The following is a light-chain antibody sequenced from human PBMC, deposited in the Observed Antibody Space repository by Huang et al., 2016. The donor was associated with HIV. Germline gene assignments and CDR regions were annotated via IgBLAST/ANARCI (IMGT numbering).Light chain of an antibody. J-gene: IGKJ4*01. CDR3: QQYKNWPPLT. V-gene: IGKV3-15*01. CDR2: GAS. Sequence: EIVKTQSPATLSVSAGERATLSCWASQSVSSDLAWYQQKPGQAPRLLIHGASTRATGIPARFSGSGSGTEFTLTISNLQSEDFAVYYCQQYKNWPPLTFGGGTKVEIK. CDR1: QSVSSD.